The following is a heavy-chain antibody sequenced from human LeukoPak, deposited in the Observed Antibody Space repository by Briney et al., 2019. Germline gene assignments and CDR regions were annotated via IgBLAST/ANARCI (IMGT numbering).Heavy chain of an antibody. CDR1: GGSISSSSYY. J-gene: IGHJ4*02. V-gene: IGHV4-39*01. CDR2: IYYFGGT. CDR3: ATLYYYDSSGYYYIDY. D-gene: IGHD3-22*01. Sequence: SETLSLTCTVSGGSISSSSYYWGWIRQPPVKGLEWIGTIYYFGGTYYNPSLKSRVTISVDTSKKQFSLKLSSVTAADTAVYYCATLYYYDSSGYYYIDYWGQGTLVTVSS.